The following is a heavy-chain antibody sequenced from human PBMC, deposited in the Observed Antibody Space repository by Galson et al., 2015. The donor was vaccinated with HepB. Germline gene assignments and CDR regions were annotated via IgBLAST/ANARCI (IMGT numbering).Heavy chain of an antibody. Sequence: TLSLTCTVSGGSISSGGYYWSWIRQHPGKGLEWIGYIYYSGSTYYNPSLKSRVTISVDTSKNQFSLKLSSVTAADTAVYYCARVGSRTGGASMDVWGQGTTVTVSS. J-gene: IGHJ6*02. V-gene: IGHV4-31*03. D-gene: IGHD3-10*01. CDR2: IYYSGST. CDR3: ARVGSRTGGASMDV. CDR1: GGSISSGGYY.